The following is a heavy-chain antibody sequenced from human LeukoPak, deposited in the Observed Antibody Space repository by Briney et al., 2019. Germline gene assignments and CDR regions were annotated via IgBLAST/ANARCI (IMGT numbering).Heavy chain of an antibody. V-gene: IGHV4-30-2*01. D-gene: IGHD2-2*01. CDR1: GGSISSGGYS. CDR2: IYHSGST. CDR3: ARESGYCSSTSCPPGVYYYYGMDV. J-gene: IGHJ6*02. Sequence: PSQTLSLTCAVSGGSISSGGYSWSWIRQPPGKGLEWIGYIYHSGSTYYNPSLKSRVTISVDRSKNQFSLKLSSVTAADTAVYYCARESGYCSSTSCPPGVYYYYGMDVWGQGTTVTVSS.